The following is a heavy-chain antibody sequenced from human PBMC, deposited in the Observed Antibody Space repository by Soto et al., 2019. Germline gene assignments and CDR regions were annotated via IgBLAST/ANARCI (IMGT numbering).Heavy chain of an antibody. CDR1: GCTFTRYG. J-gene: IGHJ6*02. Sequence: AAVKVSCKACGCTFTRYGISWVRQAPGQGLEWMGWISAYNGNTNYAQKLQGRVTMTTDTSTSTAYMELRSLRSDDTAVYYCARGYCSSTSCYTRKNYYYGMDVWGQGTTVTVSS. D-gene: IGHD2-2*02. CDR3: ARGYCSSTSCYTRKNYYYGMDV. V-gene: IGHV1-18*01. CDR2: ISAYNGNT.